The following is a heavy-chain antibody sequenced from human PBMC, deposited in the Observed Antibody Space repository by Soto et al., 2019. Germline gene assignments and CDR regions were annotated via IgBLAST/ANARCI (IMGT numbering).Heavy chain of an antibody. CDR2: ISGSGGST. CDR3: RRLGGYYYYYGMDV. V-gene: IGHV3-23*01. CDR1: GFTFSSYV. J-gene: IGHJ6*02. D-gene: IGHD3-16*01. Sequence: GGSLRLSCAASGFTFSSYVMSWVRQAPGKGLEWVSAISGSGGSTYYADSVKGRFTISRDNSKNTLYLQINSLRAEDTAVYYCRRLGGYYYYYGMDVWGQGTTVTVSS.